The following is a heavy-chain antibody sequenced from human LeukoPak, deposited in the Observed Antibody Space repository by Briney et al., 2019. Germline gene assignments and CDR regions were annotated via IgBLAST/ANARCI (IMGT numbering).Heavy chain of an antibody. CDR3: ARELRTYYYYYGMDV. CDR2: ISAYNGNT. CDR1: GYTFTSYG. J-gene: IGHJ6*02. Sequence: ASVKVSCKASGYTFTSYGISWVRQAPGQRLEWMGWISAYNGNTNYAQKLQGRVTMTTDTSTSTAYMELRSLRSDDTAVYYCARELRTYYYYYGMDVWGQGTTVTVSS. V-gene: IGHV1-18*01. D-gene: IGHD5-12*01.